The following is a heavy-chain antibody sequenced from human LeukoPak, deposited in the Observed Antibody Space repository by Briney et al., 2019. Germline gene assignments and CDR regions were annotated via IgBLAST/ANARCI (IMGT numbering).Heavy chain of an antibody. V-gene: IGHV3-30*02. Sequence: PGGSLRLSCAASGFTFSSYVMHWVRQAPGKGLEWVAFIRYDGSNKYYADSVRGRFTISRDNFKNTLYLQVNSLSAEDTALYYCAKPHFDYWGQGTLVTVSS. CDR2: IRYDGSNK. CDR3: AKPHFDY. J-gene: IGHJ4*02. CDR1: GFTFSSYV.